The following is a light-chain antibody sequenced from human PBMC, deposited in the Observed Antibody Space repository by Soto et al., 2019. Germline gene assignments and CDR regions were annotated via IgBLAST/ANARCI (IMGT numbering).Light chain of an antibody. V-gene: IGKV4-1*01. J-gene: IGKJ5*01. CDR2: WAS. CDR3: PQYYILPIT. CDR1: QSVFYSSSNKNY. Sequence: DIVMTQSPDSLAVSLGERATINCKSSQSVFYSSSNKNYLAWYQQKPGQPPKLLIHWASTREYGVPDRFSGSGSGTDFTLTISSLQADDVAVYYCPQYYILPITFGQGTRLEIK.